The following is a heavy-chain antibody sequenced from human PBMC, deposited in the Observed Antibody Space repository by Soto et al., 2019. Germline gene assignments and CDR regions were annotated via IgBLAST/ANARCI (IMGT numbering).Heavy chain of an antibody. CDR3: ARDHNYYDSGYPFDY. Sequence: QVQLQESGTGLVKPSETLSLTCTVSGGSVSSRSYFWSWIRQPPGKGLVWIGYIYYTGNTDYNPSLKRRVTIALDTSKNQNSLKLSAARAADTAVYYCARDHNYYDSGYPFDYWGQGTLVTVSS. J-gene: IGHJ4*02. CDR1: GGSVSSRSYF. V-gene: IGHV4-61*01. D-gene: IGHD3-22*01. CDR2: IYYTGNT.